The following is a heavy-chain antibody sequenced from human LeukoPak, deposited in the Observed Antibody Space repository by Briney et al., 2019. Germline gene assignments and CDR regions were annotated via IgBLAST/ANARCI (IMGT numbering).Heavy chain of an antibody. V-gene: IGHV3-21*01. CDR3: ARGRYYAMDV. CDR2: ISSSSSYI. CDR1: GFTFSSYS. Sequence: PGGSLRLSCAASGFTFSSYSVNWVRQAPGKGLEWVSSISSSSSYIYYADSVKGRFTISRDNAKNTLFLQMNSLRAEDTAVYYCARGRYYAMDVWGQGTTVTVSS. J-gene: IGHJ6*02.